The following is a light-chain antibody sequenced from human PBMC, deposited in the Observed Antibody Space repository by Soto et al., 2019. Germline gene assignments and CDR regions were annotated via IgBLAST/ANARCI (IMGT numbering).Light chain of an antibody. V-gene: IGLV2-14*03. CDR1: SSDVGGYNY. CDR2: DVS. CDR3: SSYTSSSTLV. J-gene: IGLJ1*01. Sequence: QSALTQPRSVSGSPGQSVTISCTGTSSDVGGYNYVSWYQEQPGKAPKLMIYDVSYRPSGVSNRFSGSKSGNTASLTISGLQAEDEADYYCSSYTSSSTLVFGTGTKLTVL.